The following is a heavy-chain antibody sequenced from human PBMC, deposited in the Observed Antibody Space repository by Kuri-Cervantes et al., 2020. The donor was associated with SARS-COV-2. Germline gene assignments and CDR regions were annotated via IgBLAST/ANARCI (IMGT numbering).Heavy chain of an antibody. D-gene: IGHD6-13*01. Sequence: GESLKISCAASGFTFSSYDMHWVRQATGKGLEWVSAIGTAGDPYYPGSVKGRFTISRDNSKNTLYLQMNSLRAEDTAVYYCARNGYSSSGYGGGYYYYGMDVWGQGTTVTVSS. CDR3: ARNGYSSSGYGGGYYYYGMDV. J-gene: IGHJ6*02. V-gene: IGHV3-13*05. CDR2: IGTAGDP. CDR1: GFTFSSYD.